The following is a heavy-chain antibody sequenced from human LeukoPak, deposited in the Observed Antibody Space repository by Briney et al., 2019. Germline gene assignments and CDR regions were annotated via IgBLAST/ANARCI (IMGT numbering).Heavy chain of an antibody. CDR3: AKGGKVGAARYNWFDP. Sequence: PGRSVRLSCTASGFTFGDYAMTWVRQAPGKGLEWVSAIIGSGGSTYYADSVKGRFTISRDNSKNTLYLQMNSLRAEDPAVYYCAKGGKVGAARYNWFDPWGQGTLVTVS. CDR2: IIGSGGST. D-gene: IGHD1-26*01. V-gene: IGHV3-23*01. J-gene: IGHJ5*02. CDR1: GFTFGDYA.